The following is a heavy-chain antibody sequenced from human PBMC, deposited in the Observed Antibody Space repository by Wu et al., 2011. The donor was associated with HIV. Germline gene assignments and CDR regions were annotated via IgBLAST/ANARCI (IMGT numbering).Heavy chain of an antibody. CDR2: MNPNTGDT. D-gene: IGHD3-10*01. CDR1: GYTXTSYD. V-gene: IGHV1-8*02. Sequence: KPGASMKVSCKASGYTXTSYDINWVRQATGQGLEWMGWMNPNTGDTGYAQKFQGRVTMTRNTSIGTAYMELSSLRSEDTAVYYCALRTRAGSGSDYWGQGTLVTVSS. J-gene: IGHJ4*02. CDR3: ALRTRAGSGSDY.